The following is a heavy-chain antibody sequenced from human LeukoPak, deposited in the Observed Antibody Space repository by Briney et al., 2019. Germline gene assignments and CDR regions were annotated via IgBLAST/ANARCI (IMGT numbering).Heavy chain of an antibody. D-gene: IGHD5-18*01. V-gene: IGHV4-61*02. CDR2: IYASGST. J-gene: IGHJ4*02. CDR3: ASMSSRGYGYGFPIDY. Sequence: SETLSLTCTVSGGSIGSGSYYWSWIRQPAGKGLEWIGRIYASGSTNYNPSLKSRVTISVDTSKNRFSLKLSSVTAADTAVYYCASMSSRGYGYGFPIDYWGQGTLVTVSS. CDR1: GGSIGSGSYY.